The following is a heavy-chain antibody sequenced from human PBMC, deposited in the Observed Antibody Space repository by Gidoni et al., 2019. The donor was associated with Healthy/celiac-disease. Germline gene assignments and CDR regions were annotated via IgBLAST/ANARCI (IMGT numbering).Heavy chain of an antibody. Sequence: QVQLVQSGAEVKKPGSSVKVSCKASVGTFSSYAISWVRQAPGTGLEWMGGIIPIFGTANYAQKFQGRVTITADKSTSTAYMELSSLRSEDTAVYYCARGGPMVRGAYRDAFDIWGQGTMVTVSS. D-gene: IGHD3-10*01. V-gene: IGHV1-69*06. J-gene: IGHJ3*02. CDR3: ARGGPMVRGAYRDAFDI. CDR2: IIPIFGTA. CDR1: VGTFSSYA.